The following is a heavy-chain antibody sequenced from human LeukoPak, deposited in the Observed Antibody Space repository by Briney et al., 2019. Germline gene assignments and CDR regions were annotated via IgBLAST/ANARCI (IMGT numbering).Heavy chain of an antibody. Sequence: GASVKVSCKASGGTFSSYAISWVRQAPGQGLEWMGGIIPIFGTANYAQKFQGRVTITTDESTSTAYMELSSLRSEDTAMYYCARWWNDRGAFDIWGQGTMVTVSS. CDR2: IIPIFGTA. CDR3: ARWWNDRGAFDI. J-gene: IGHJ3*02. CDR1: GGTFSSYA. D-gene: IGHD1-1*01. V-gene: IGHV1-69*05.